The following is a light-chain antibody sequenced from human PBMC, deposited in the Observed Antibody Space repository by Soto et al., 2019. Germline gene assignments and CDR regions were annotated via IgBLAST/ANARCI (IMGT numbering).Light chain of an antibody. CDR1: SSDIGGGDH. Sequence: QSVLTQPPSASGSPGQSVAISCTGTSSDIGGGDHVSWYQQHPGKAPKLMIYDVTKRPSGVPDRFSASKSGNTASLTVSGLQAEDEADYYCSSHAGTKNVVFGGGTKLTVL. CDR3: SSHAGTKNVV. V-gene: IGLV2-8*01. J-gene: IGLJ2*01. CDR2: DVT.